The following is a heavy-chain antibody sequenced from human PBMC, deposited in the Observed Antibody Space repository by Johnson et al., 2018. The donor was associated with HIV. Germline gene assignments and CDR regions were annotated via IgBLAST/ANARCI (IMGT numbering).Heavy chain of an antibody. D-gene: IGHD6-19*01. CDR2: MKQDGSEK. CDR3: ARDYGQWLVPGAFDI. CDR1: GFSFSRFW. V-gene: IGHV3-7*01. Sequence: VQLVESGGGLVQPGGSLRLSCAASGFSFSRFWMSWVRQAPGKGLEWVANMKQDGSEKYYGDSVKGRFTISRDNSKNTLYLQMNSLRAEDTAVYYCARDYGQWLVPGAFDIWGQGTMVTVSS. J-gene: IGHJ3*02.